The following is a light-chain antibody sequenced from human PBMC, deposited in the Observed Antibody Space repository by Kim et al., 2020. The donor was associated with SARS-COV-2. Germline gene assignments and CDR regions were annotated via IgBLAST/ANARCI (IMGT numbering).Light chain of an antibody. J-gene: IGKJ5*01. CDR3: QQYNNWPPAT. V-gene: IGKV3-15*01. CDR2: GAS. CDR1: QSVSSN. Sequence: SPGERAPLSCRASQSVSSNLAWYQQKPGQAPRLLIYGASTRATGIPARFSGSGSGTEFTLTISSLQSEDFAVYYCQQYNNWPPATFGQGTRLEIK.